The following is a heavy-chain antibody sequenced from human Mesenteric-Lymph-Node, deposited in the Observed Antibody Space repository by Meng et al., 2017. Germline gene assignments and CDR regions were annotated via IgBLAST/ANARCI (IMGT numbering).Heavy chain of an antibody. V-gene: IGHV4-39*07. CDR2: IYYSGST. CDR3: ARGIYSYGMDV. Sequence: ESLKISCAASGFTVSSNYMSWIRQPPGKGLEWIGSIYYSGSTYYNPSLKSRVTISVDTSKNQFSLKLSSVTAADTAVYYCARGIYSYGMDVWGQGTTVTVSS. CDR1: GFTVSSNY. J-gene: IGHJ6*02.